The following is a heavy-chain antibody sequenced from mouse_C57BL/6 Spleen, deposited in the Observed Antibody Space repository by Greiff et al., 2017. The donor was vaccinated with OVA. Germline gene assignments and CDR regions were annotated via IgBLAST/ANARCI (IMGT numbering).Heavy chain of an antibody. CDR1: GYTFTSYW. Sequence: VQLQQSGAELVKPGASVKMSCKASGYTFTSYWITWVKQRPGQGLEWIGDIYPGSGSTNYNEKFKSKATLTVDTSSSTAYMQLSSLTSEDSAVYYCARSRYGYDEAWFAYWGQGTLVTVSA. D-gene: IGHD2-2*01. V-gene: IGHV1-55*01. J-gene: IGHJ3*01. CDR3: ARSRYGYDEAWFAY. CDR2: IYPGSGST.